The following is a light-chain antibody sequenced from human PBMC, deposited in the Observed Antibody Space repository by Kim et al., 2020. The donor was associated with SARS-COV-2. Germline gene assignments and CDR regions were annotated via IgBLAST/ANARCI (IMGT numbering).Light chain of an antibody. CDR2: SNS. CDR3: AAWDDSLNGPV. J-gene: IGLJ1*01. CDR1: SSNIGSNT. V-gene: IGLV1-44*01. Sequence: GQRVTISCSGSSSNIGSNTAIWYQQLPGTAPKLLIYSNSQRPSGVPDRFSGSKSGTSASLAISGLQSEDEADYYCAAWDDSLNGPVFGTGTKVTVL.